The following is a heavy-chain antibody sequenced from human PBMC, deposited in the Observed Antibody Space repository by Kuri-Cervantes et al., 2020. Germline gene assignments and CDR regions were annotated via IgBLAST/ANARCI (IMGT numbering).Heavy chain of an antibody. CDR2: VSFDGSNR. CDR1: GFTFSHYG. Sequence: GESLKISCAASGFTFSHYGMHWVRQAPGKGLEWVGVVSFDGSNRYYTDSVKGRFSISRDNSKNTLDLQMNSLRDEDTAEYYCVREGGYCSGTSCYFWFDPWGQGTLVTVSS. V-gene: IGHV3-30*03. D-gene: IGHD2-2*01. J-gene: IGHJ5*02. CDR3: VREGGYCSGTSCYFWFDP.